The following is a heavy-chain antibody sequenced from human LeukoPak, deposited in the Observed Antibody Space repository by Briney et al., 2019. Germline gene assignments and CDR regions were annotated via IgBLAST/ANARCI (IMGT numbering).Heavy chain of an antibody. CDR1: GFTFSSYA. CDR2: ISGSGDNT. CDR3: AKGGYYDSSGSFYFDY. D-gene: IGHD3-22*01. V-gene: IGHV3-23*01. J-gene: IGHJ4*02. Sequence: GGSLRLSCAASGFTFSSYAMSWVRQAPGKGLEWVSGISGSGDNTYYADSVKGRFTISRDNSKNTLYVQVNSLGTKDTAAYYCAKGGYYDSSGSFYFDYWGQGTLVTVSS.